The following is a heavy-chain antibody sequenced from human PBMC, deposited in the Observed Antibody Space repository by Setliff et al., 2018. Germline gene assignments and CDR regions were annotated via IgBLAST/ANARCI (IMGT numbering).Heavy chain of an antibody. J-gene: IGHJ4*02. CDR3: ATLTGDRGVDY. CDR2: IYYRGST. D-gene: IGHD7-27*01. CDR1: GGSISVYY. V-gene: IGHV4-59*04. Sequence: PSETLSLTCTVSGGSISVYYWTWFRQPPGKGLEWIGSIYYRGSTSYNSSLKSRVSISVDTSKNQFSLNLNAVTAADTAVYYCATLTGDRGVDYWGQGRLVTVSS.